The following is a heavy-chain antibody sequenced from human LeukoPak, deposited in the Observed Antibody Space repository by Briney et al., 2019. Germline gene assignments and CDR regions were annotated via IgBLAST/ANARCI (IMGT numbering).Heavy chain of an antibody. Sequence: PGGSLRLSCAASGFTFSSYGMHWGRQAPGKGLEWGAVISYDGSNKYYADSVKGRFTISRDNSKNTLYLQMNSLRAEDTAVYYCAKGSSWYGGEYFQHWGQGTLVTVSS. CDR2: ISYDGSNK. J-gene: IGHJ1*01. CDR1: GFTFSSYG. D-gene: IGHD6-13*01. CDR3: AKGSSWYGGEYFQH. V-gene: IGHV3-30*18.